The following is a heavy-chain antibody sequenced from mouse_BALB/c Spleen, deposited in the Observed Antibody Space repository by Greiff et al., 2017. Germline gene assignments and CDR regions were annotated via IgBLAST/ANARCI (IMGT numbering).Heavy chain of an antibody. CDR1: GFNIKDTY. V-gene: IGHV14-3*02. J-gene: IGHJ4*01. D-gene: IGHD1-2*01. CDR3: ARATATAMDY. CDR2: IDPANGNT. Sequence: VQLLQSGAELVKPGASVKLSCTASGFNIKDTYMHWVKQRPEQGLEWIGRIDPANGNTKYDPKFQGKATITADTSSNTAYLQLSSLTSEDTAVYYCARATATAMDYWGQGTSVTVSS.